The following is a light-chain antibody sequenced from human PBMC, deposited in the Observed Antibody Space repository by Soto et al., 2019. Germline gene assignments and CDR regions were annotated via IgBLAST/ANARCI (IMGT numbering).Light chain of an antibody. CDR3: SSYAGSNNYV. V-gene: IGLV2-8*01. Sequence: QSALTQPPSASGSPGQSVTISCAGTSSDVGGYHYVSWYQQYPGKVPKLMIYEVSARPSGVPDRFAGSKSGNTASLTVSGLHAEDEADYFCSSYAGSNNYVFGTGTKVTVL. CDR1: SSDVGGYHY. J-gene: IGLJ1*01. CDR2: EVS.